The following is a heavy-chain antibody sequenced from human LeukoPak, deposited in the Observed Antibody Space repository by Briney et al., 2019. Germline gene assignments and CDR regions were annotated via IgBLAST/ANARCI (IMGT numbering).Heavy chain of an antibody. CDR2: INHSGST. D-gene: IGHD2-15*01. V-gene: IGHV4-39*07. Sequence: SETLSLTCTVSGGSVSSGSYYWSWIRQPPGKGLEWIGEINHSGSTNYNSSLKSRVTISVDTSKNQFSLKLSSVTAADTAVYYCARVRFVALDYWGQGTLVTVSS. CDR1: GGSVSSGSYY. J-gene: IGHJ4*02. CDR3: ARVRFVALDY.